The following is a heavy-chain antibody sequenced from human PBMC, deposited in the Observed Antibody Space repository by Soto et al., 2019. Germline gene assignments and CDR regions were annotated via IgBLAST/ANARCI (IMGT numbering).Heavy chain of an antibody. J-gene: IGHJ6*02. CDR2: IHYSGSI. D-gene: IGHD2-21*02. CDR1: GGSISYEYYH. V-gene: IGHV4-30-4*08. Sequence: SETLSLTCSVSGGSISYEYYHWTWIRQSPGKGLEWIGYIHYSGSIMYNPSFKSRVTISVDTSKNQFSLQLSSVTAADTAVYFCAREDDGGDRDYYGLDVWGQGTTVTVSS. CDR3: AREDDGGDRDYYGLDV.